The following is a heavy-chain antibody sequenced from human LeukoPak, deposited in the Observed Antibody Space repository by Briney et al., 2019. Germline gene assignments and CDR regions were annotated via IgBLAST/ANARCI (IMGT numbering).Heavy chain of an antibody. CDR3: ARDILAAAVTRDY. CDR1: GYTSTGYY. J-gene: IGHJ4*02. CDR2: INPNSGGT. D-gene: IGHD6-13*01. V-gene: IGHV1-2*02. Sequence: GASMKVSCKASGYTSTGYYMHWVRQAPGQGLEWMGWINPNSGGTNYAQKFQGRVTMTRDTSISTAYMELSRLRSDDTAVYYCARDILAAAVTRDYWGQGTLVTVSS.